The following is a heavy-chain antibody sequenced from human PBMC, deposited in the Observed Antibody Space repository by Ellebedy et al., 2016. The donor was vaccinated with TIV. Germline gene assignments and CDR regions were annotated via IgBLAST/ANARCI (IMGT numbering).Heavy chain of an antibody. D-gene: IGHD4-17*01. CDR1: GFIFSSYG. CDR2: IWHDGSNK. J-gene: IGHJ6*02. Sequence: GESLKISCAAPGFIFSSYGMHWVRQAPGKGLEWVAVIWHDGSNKYYADSVKGRFTISRDNSKNTLYLQMNSLRAEDTGIYYCAREAVTRNYYHGMDVWGQGTTVTVFS. V-gene: IGHV3-33*01. CDR3: AREAVTRNYYHGMDV.